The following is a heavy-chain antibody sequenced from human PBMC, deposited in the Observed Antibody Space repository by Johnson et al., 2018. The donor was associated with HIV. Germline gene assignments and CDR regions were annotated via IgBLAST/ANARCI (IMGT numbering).Heavy chain of an antibody. Sequence: VQLVESGGGLVQPGRSLRLSCAASGFTFNDYAMHWVRQAPGKCLAWVSGISWNSGSIGYADSVKGRFTISRDNAKNSLYLQMSSLRAEDTALYYCARGLAYCGGDCSPDAFDIWGQGTMVTVSS. CDR2: ISWNSGSI. D-gene: IGHD2-21*02. J-gene: IGHJ3*02. CDR1: GFTFNDYA. V-gene: IGHV3-9*01. CDR3: ARGLAYCGGDCSPDAFDI.